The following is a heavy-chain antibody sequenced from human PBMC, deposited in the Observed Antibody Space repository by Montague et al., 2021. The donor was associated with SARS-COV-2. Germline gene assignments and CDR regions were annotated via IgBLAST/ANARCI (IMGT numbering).Heavy chain of an antibody. CDR2: INHGGNT. CDR3: ARLRDGVVPSPILGIGPYFAYYYMDV. D-gene: IGHD3-10*01. CDR1: GGSFSGYY. J-gene: IGHJ6*03. V-gene: IGHV4-34*01. Sequence: SETLSLTCAVHGGSFSGYYWNWIRQPPGKGLEWIGEINHGGNTNYNPSLKSRLTISVDTSKNHFSLKLTSVAATDTAVYYCARLRDGVVPSPILGIGPYFAYYYMDVWGKGTTVTVSS.